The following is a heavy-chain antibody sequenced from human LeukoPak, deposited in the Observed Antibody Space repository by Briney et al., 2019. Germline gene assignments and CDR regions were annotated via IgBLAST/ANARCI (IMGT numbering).Heavy chain of an antibody. CDR1: GFTFSSYW. V-gene: IGHV3-7*01. J-gene: IGHJ5*02. Sequence: GGSLRLSCAAFGFTFSSYWMSWVRQAPGKGLEWVANIKQDGSEKYYVDSVKGRFTISRDNAKNSLYLQMNSLRAEDTAVYYCAREGDWGWFDPWGQGTLVTVSS. CDR2: IKQDGSEK. CDR3: AREGDWGWFDP. D-gene: IGHD7-27*01.